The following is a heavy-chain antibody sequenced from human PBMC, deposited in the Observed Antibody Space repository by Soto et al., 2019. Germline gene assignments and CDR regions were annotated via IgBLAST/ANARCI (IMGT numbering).Heavy chain of an antibody. V-gene: IGHV3-23*01. CDR2: ISGSGGST. CDR1: GFTFSSYA. Sequence: GGSLRLSCAASGFTFSSYAMSWVRQAPGKELEWVSAISGSGGSTYYADSVKGRFTISRDNSKNTLYLQMNSLRAEDTAVYYCAKDNGSAAGIGYFDYWGQGALVTVSS. D-gene: IGHD6-13*01. J-gene: IGHJ4*02. CDR3: AKDNGSAAGIGYFDY.